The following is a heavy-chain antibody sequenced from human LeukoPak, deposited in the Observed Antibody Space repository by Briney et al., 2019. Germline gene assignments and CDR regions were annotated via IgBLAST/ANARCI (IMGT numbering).Heavy chain of an antibody. Sequence: EGSLRLSCATSGFPFSDFSMSSVRQAPGKGLEWISTTNSGGTSTYYAESVKGRFTISRDNSKNTLYLQMSSLRVEDTAVYYCAKQSYARSLGEGGPGTLVSVSS. CDR3: AKQSYARSLGE. CDR2: TNSGGTST. J-gene: IGHJ4*02. V-gene: IGHV3-23*01. CDR1: GFPFSDFS. D-gene: IGHD2-8*01.